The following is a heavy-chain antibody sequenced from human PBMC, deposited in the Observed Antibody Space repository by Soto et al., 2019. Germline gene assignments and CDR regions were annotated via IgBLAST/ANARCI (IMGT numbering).Heavy chain of an antibody. CDR2: IVVGSGDT. V-gene: IGHV1-58*01. J-gene: IGHJ6*02. Sequence: SVKVSCKASGFTFTSSAVQWVRQARGQRLEWIGWIVVGSGDTNYAQKFQERVTITRDMSTSTAYMELSSLRSEDTAVYYCAVGYSDYDFAVAGGYYYGMDVWGQGTTVTVSS. D-gene: IGHD5-12*01. CDR3: AVGYSDYDFAVAGGYYYGMDV. CDR1: GFTFTSSA.